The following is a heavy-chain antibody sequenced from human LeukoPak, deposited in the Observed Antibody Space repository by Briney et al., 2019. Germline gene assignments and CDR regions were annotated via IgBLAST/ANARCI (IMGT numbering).Heavy chain of an antibody. V-gene: IGHV1-69*05. Sequence: SVKVSCKXSGGTFSSYAISWVRQAPGQGLEWMGRIIPIFGTANYAQKFQGRVTITTDESTSTAYMELSSLRSEDTAVYYCARVVSGWYGGVYYYYMDVWGKGTTVTVSS. D-gene: IGHD6-19*01. CDR2: IIPIFGTA. CDR1: GGTFSSYA. J-gene: IGHJ6*03. CDR3: ARVVSGWYGGVYYYYMDV.